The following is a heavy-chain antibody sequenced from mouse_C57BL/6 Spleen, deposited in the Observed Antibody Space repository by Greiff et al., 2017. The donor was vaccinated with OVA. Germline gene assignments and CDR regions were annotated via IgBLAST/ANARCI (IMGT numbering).Heavy chain of an antibody. V-gene: IGHV14-1*01. Sequence: EVQGVESGAELVRPGASVKLSCTASGFNIKDYYMHWVKQRPEQGLEWIGRIDPEDGDTEYAPKFQGKATMTADTSSNTAYLQLSSLTSEDTAVYYCTTFYYYGSSYVYFDYWGQGTTLTVSS. CDR2: IDPEDGDT. D-gene: IGHD1-1*01. CDR1: GFNIKDYY. J-gene: IGHJ2*01. CDR3: TTFYYYGSSYVYFDY.